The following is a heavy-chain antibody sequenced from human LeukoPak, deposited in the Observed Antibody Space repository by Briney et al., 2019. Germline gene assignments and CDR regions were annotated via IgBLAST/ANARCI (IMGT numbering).Heavy chain of an antibody. CDR3: ATLNSAYDKGWFDP. V-gene: IGHV3-30*03. J-gene: IGHJ5*02. CDR2: ISNDGSNK. CDR1: GFTFSRHW. D-gene: IGHD5-12*01. Sequence: PGGSLRLSCAASGFTFSRHWMDWVRQAPGKGLEWVSFISNDGSNKYYVDSVKGRFTISRDNSQDTLYLQMNILRVEDTAVYYCATLNSAYDKGWFDPWGQGTLVIVSS.